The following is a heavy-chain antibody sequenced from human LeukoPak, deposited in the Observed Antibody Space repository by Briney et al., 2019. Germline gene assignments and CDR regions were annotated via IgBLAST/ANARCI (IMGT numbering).Heavy chain of an antibody. Sequence: ASVKVSCKASGYTFTSYAMHWVRQASGQRLEWMGWINAGNGNTKYSQKFQGRVTITRDTSASTAYMELSSLRSEDTAVYYCARASAAAGAVFDYWGQGTLVTVSS. J-gene: IGHJ4*02. CDR3: ARASAAAGAVFDY. V-gene: IGHV1-3*01. CDR2: INAGNGNT. CDR1: GYTFTSYA. D-gene: IGHD6-13*01.